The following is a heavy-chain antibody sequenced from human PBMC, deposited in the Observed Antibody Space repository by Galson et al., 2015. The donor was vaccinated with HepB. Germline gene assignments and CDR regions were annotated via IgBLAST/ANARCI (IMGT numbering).Heavy chain of an antibody. CDR3: ARGGSSSGYYYRAPKLDTFDI. CDR2: INHSGST. J-gene: IGHJ3*02. D-gene: IGHD3-22*01. V-gene: IGHV4-34*01. CDR1: GGSFSGYY. Sequence: LSLTCAVYGGSFSGYYWSWIRQPPGKGLEWIGEINHSGSTNYNPSLKSRVTISVDTSKNQFSLKLSSVTAADTAVYYCARGGSSSGYYYRAPKLDTFDIWGQGTMVTVSS.